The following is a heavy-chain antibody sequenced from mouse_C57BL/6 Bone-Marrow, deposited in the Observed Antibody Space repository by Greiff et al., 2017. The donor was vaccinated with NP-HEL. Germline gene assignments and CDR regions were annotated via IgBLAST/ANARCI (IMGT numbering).Heavy chain of an antibody. CDR1: GYTFTDYY. J-gene: IGHJ4*01. CDR3: ARCDGYYAMDY. D-gene: IGHD2-3*01. Sequence: VMLVESGAELVRPGASVKLSCKASGYTFTDYYINWVKQRPGQGLEWIARIYPGSGNTYYNEKFKGKATLTAEKSSSTAYMQLSSLTSEDSAVYFCARCDGYYAMDYWGQGTSVTVSS. CDR2: IYPGSGNT. V-gene: IGHV1-76*01.